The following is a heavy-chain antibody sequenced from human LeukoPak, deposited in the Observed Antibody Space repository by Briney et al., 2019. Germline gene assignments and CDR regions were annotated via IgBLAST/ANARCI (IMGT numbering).Heavy chain of an antibody. CDR3: ARDQTSGYYYMYYFDY. J-gene: IGHJ4*02. CDR2: INPNSGGT. D-gene: IGHD3-22*01. CDR1: RYTFTGYY. V-gene: IGHV1-2*02. Sequence: ASVKVSCKASRYTFTGYYMHWVRQAPGQGLEWMGWINPNSGGTNYAQKFQGRVTMTRDTSISTAYMELSRLRSDDTAGYYCARDQTSGYYYMYYFDYWGQGTLVTVSS.